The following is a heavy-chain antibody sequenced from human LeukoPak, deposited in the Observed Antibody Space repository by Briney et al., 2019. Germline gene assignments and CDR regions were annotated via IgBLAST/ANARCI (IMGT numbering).Heavy chain of an antibody. CDR1: GFTFTSST. CDR2: IVVGSGNT. V-gene: IGHV1-58*02. J-gene: IGHJ4*02. CDR3: AGTPWFGELTLDY. Sequence: ASVTVSFKASGFTFTSSTIQWVRQARGKRLDGIGWIVVGSGNTNYAQKFQERVIITRDMSTTTVYMELSSLRSEDTAVYYCAGTPWFGELTLDYWGQGTLVTVSS. D-gene: IGHD3-10*01.